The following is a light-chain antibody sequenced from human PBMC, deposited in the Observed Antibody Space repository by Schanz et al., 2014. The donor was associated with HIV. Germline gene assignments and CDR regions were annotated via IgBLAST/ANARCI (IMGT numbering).Light chain of an antibody. Sequence: QSVLAQPASVSGSPGQSITISCTGTSSDVGGYNYVSWYQQHPGKAPKLILYDVDNRPAGVSNRFSGSKSGNTASLTVSGLQPEDEADYYCSSFAGSNIPWVFGGGTKLTVL. J-gene: IGLJ3*02. CDR2: DVD. V-gene: IGLV2-14*03. CDR1: SSDVGGYNY. CDR3: SSFAGSNIPWV.